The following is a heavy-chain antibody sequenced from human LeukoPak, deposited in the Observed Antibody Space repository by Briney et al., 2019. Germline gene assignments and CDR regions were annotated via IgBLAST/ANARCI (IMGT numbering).Heavy chain of an antibody. J-gene: IGHJ3*02. CDR3: ARGPEYSYGLNAFDI. D-gene: IGHD5-18*01. V-gene: IGHV1-2*02. Sequence: ASVKVSCKASGYTFTGYYMHWVRQAPGQGLEWMGWINPNSGGTNYAQKFQGRVTMTRNTSISTAYMELSSLRSEDTAVYYCARGPEYSYGLNAFDIWGQGTMVTVSS. CDR1: GYTFTGYY. CDR2: INPNSGGT.